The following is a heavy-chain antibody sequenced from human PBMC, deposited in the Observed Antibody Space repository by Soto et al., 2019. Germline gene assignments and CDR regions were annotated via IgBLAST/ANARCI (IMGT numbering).Heavy chain of an antibody. D-gene: IGHD2-21*02. CDR2: IYYSGST. CDR3: ARGLLAYCGGDCALFDS. J-gene: IGHJ4*02. CDR1: GSFTSSYY. V-gene: IGHV4-59*01. Sequence: ENLSLTSNDSGSFTSSYYSTWILHPPRKGLEWIGYIYYSGSTNYNPSLKSRVTISVDTSKNQFSLKLSSVTAADTAVYYCARGLLAYCGGDCALFDSWGQGIMVTVSS.